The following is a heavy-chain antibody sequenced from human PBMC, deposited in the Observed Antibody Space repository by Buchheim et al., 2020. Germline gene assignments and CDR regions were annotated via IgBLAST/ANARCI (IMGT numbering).Heavy chain of an antibody. J-gene: IGHJ4*02. D-gene: IGHD5-24*01. V-gene: IGHV3-23*01. Sequence: EVQLLESGGGLVQPGGSLRLSCAASGFSFNNYSMGWVRQAPGKGLEWVSSIVRSGDTTYYAASVKGRFTISRDNFKNILNLQMNSLRADDTAVYYCAKGRIRDGYFLGQGTL. CDR3: AKGRIRDGYF. CDR1: GFSFNNYS. CDR2: IVRSGDTT.